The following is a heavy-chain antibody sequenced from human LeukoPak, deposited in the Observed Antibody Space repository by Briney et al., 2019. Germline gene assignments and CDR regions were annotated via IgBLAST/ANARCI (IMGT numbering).Heavy chain of an antibody. CDR1: GFTFDDYA. D-gene: IGHD2-15*01. V-gene: IGHV3-9*01. J-gene: IGHJ4*02. CDR3: AKGSYCSGGSCYSIAYFDY. CDR2: ISWNSGSI. Sequence: PGRSLRLSCGASGFTFDDYAMHWVRQAPGKGLEWVSGISWNSGSIGYADSVKGRFTISRDNAKNSLYLQMNSLRAEDTALYYCAKGSYCSGGSCYSIAYFDYWGQGTLVTVSS.